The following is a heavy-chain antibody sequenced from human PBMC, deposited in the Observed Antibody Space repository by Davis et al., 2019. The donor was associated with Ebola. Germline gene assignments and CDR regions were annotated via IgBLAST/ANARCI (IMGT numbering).Heavy chain of an antibody. CDR1: GFSFGAYW. J-gene: IGHJ4*02. V-gene: IGHV3-7*03. D-gene: IGHD4-17*01. Sequence: PGGSLRLSCAASGFSFGAYWMSWVRQAPGKGPQWVANIYRNGSVTHYVDAEKRRFVISRDNAKGSLYLQMNSLGAENTAVYFCVRDSDFGATGDFWGQGTLVTVSS. CDR3: VRDSDFGATGDF. CDR2: IYRNGSVT.